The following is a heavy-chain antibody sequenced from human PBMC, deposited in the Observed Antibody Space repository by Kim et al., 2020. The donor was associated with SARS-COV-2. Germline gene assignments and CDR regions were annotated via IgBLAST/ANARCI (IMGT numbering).Heavy chain of an antibody. J-gene: IGHJ4*02. CDR3: ARSAGGSYYDY. Sequence: TTDNPSLNSRVTMSVDTSKNQFSLKLSSVTAADTAVYYCARSAGGSYYDYWGQGTLVTVSS. V-gene: IGHV4-59*10. D-gene: IGHD6-13*01. CDR2: T.